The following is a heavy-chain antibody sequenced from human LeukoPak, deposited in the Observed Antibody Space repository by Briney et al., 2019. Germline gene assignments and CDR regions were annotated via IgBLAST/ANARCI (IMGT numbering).Heavy chain of an antibody. Sequence: GGSLRLSCAGSGFTFSSYWMSWVRQAPGKGLEWVANIKQDGSEKYYVDSVKGRFTISRDNAKNSLYLQMNSLRAEDTAVYYCTRGRDTVTTPPGYYYYYMDVWGKGTTVTVSS. CDR1: GFTFSSYW. D-gene: IGHD4-17*01. CDR3: TRGRDTVTTPPGYYYYYMDV. CDR2: IKQDGSEK. V-gene: IGHV3-7*03. J-gene: IGHJ6*03.